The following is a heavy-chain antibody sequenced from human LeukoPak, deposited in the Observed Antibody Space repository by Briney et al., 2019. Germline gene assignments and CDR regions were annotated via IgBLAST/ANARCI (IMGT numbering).Heavy chain of an antibody. V-gene: IGHV3-23*01. Sequence: GGSLRLSCAASGFTLRSYAINWVRQAPGEGLEWVSAISGSDGNTYYADSVKGRFTISRDDSKNTLYLQMNRLRAEDTVLYYCAKAATFYYGSDLWGQGILVAVSS. CDR1: GFTLRSYA. D-gene: IGHD3-10*01. CDR3: AKAATFYYGSDL. CDR2: ISGSDGNT. J-gene: IGHJ4*02.